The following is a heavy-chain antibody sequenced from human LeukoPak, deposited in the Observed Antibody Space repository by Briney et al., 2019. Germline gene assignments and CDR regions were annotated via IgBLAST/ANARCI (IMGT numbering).Heavy chain of an antibody. CDR3: ARDHWNTAMPEGFDY. D-gene: IGHD5-18*01. CDR1: GFTISSYW. V-gene: IGHV3-7*01. Sequence: GGSLRLSCAASGFTISSYWMNWVRQAPGKGLEWVANIKQDGSEKKYVDSVKGRFTISRDNTQNSLYLQMNSLRAEDTAVYYCARDHWNTAMPEGFDYWGQGTLVTVSS. CDR2: IKQDGSEK. J-gene: IGHJ4*02.